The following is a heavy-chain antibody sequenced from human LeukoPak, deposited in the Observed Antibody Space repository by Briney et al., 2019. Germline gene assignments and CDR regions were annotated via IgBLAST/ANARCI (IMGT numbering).Heavy chain of an antibody. Sequence: PGGSLRLSCAASGFTVSSNYMSWVRQAPGKGLEWVSVIYGGGSTYYADSVKGRFTISRDNSKNTLYLQMNSLRAEDTAVYYWARDRGSLSAFDIWGQGTMVTVSS. CDR2: IYGGGST. V-gene: IGHV3-66*01. CDR3: ARDRGSLSAFDI. D-gene: IGHD3-10*01. CDR1: GFTVSSNY. J-gene: IGHJ3*02.